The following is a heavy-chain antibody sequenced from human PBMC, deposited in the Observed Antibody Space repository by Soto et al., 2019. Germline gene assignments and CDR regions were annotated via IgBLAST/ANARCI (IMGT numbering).Heavy chain of an antibody. J-gene: IGHJ4*02. D-gene: IGHD3-22*01. V-gene: IGHV3-21*01. Sequence: EVQLVESGGGLVKPGGSLRLSCAASGFTFSSYSMNWVRQTPGKGLEWVSSISSSSSYIYYADSVKGRFTISRDNAKNSLYLHMNSPRAEDTAVYYCGRGDSSVYYSWYTDYWGQGTLVTVSS. CDR3: GRGDSSVYYSWYTDY. CDR2: ISSSSSYI. CDR1: GFTFSSYS.